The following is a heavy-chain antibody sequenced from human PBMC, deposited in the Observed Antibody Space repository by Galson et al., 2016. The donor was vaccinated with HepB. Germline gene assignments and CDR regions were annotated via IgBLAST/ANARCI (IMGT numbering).Heavy chain of an antibody. V-gene: IGHV1-18*01. J-gene: IGHJ4*02. CDR3: ARDPFRKMPNDY. D-gene: IGHD5-24*01. Sequence: SVKVSCKASGYTFTTYGISWVRQAPGQGLEWMGWISPYNGDANYAQKLQGRVTMTTDTSTSTAYMELRSLRSDDTAVYYCARDPFRKMPNDYWGQGTLVTVSS. CDR1: GYTFTTYG. CDR2: ISPYNGDA.